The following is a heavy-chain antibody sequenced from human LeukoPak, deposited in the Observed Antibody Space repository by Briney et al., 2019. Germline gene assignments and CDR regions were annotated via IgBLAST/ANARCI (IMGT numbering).Heavy chain of an antibody. D-gene: IGHD1-26*01. J-gene: IGHJ4*02. CDR1: GFTFSSYS. Sequence: GGSLRLSCAASGFTFSSYSMNWVRQTPGKVLEWVSYISSSISTIYYADSVKGRFTISRDNAKNSLYLQMNSLRAEDTAVYYCARVRGSYYLDYWGQGTLVTVSS. CDR2: ISSSISTI. V-gene: IGHV3-48*01. CDR3: ARVRGSYYLDY.